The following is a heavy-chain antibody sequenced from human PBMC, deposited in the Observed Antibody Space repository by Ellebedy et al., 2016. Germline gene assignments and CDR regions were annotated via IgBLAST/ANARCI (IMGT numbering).Heavy chain of an antibody. D-gene: IGHD4-17*01. CDR1: GFTFRNFF. CDR2: ISGDGDST. CDR3: YYGHYSGS. J-gene: IGHJ4*02. V-gene: IGHV3-23*01. Sequence: GGSLRLXXAATGFTFRNFFMSWVRQTPGKGLEWISTISGDGDSTYFADSVKGRFTVSRDNSRYTLYLQMDSLRAADTAVYYCYYGHYSGSWGQGTLVTVSS.